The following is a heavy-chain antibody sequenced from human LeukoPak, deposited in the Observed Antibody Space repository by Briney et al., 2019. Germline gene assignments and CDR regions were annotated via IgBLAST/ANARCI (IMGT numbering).Heavy chain of an antibody. D-gene: IGHD1-14*01. CDR1: GFTFSSYE. J-gene: IGHJ3*02. Sequence: GGSLRLSCAASGFTFSSYEMNWVRQAPGKGLQWISYISDSGDTIYSADSAKGRFTISRSNAENSLFLQMNSLRAEDTAMYYCAREPTRINLLTYGPWDAYDIWGQGTMVTVSS. CDR2: ISDSGDTI. V-gene: IGHV3-48*03. CDR3: AREPTRINLLTYGPWDAYDI.